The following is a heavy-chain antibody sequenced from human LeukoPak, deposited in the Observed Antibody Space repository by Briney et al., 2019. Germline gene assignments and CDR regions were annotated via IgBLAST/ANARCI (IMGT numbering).Heavy chain of an antibody. CDR2: IDGGGTT. Sequence: GGSLRLSCAASGFTVSSDFMIWVRQAPGKGLEWVSKIDGGGTTNYADSVKGRFTVSRDNSKNTVYLQMNSLRVEDTAMYFCANRGYWGQGTLVTVSS. V-gene: IGHV3-66*01. CDR3: ANRGY. CDR1: GFTVSSDF. J-gene: IGHJ4*02.